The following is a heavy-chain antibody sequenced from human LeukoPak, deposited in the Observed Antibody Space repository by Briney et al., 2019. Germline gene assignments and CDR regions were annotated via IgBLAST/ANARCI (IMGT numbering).Heavy chain of an antibody. J-gene: IGHJ3*02. CDR3: ARGPYYYDGSGAFDI. D-gene: IGHD3-22*01. V-gene: IGHV4-61*02. CDR2: ISSSGST. Sequence: PSQTLSLTCTVSGDSISSGDYYWSSIRQPAGKGLERIGRISSSGSTNYNPSLKSRVTISVDTSKNQFSLKLSSVTAADTAVYFCARGPYYYDGSGAFDIWGQGTMVTVSS. CDR1: GDSISSGDYY.